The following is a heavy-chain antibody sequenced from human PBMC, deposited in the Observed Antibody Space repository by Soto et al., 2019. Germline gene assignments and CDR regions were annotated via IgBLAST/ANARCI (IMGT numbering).Heavy chain of an antibody. CDR2: VYNSGST. V-gene: IGHV4-59*01. CDR1: GGSISSNY. Sequence: KASETLSLTCTVSGGSISSNYWTWIRQPPGKGLEWIGYVYNSGSTNYNPSLKSRVNISEDTSKSQFSLKVHSMTAADTAVYYCARYRREAVAGYTLDNWGQGILVTVSS. J-gene: IGHJ4*02. D-gene: IGHD6-13*01. CDR3: ARYRREAVAGYTLDN.